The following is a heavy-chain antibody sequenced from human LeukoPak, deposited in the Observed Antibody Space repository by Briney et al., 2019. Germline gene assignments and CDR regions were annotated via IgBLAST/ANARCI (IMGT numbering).Heavy chain of an antibody. J-gene: IGHJ4*02. D-gene: IGHD4-17*01. Sequence: MHXVRQAPGQRLEWMGWINAGNGNTKYSQKFQGRVTITRDTSASTAYMELSSLRSEDTAVYYCARQCDYGDHFDYWGQGTLVTVSS. CDR2: INAGNGNT. V-gene: IGHV1-3*01. CDR3: ARQCDYGDHFDY.